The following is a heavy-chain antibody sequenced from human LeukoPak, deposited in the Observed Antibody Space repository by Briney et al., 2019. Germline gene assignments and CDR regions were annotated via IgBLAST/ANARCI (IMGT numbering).Heavy chain of an antibody. CDR3: AKDRRFGDLSPPYFFDS. CDR2: ISRSPIST. Sequence: GGSLRLSCAASGFAFNNYALSWVRQAPGKRLEWVSGISRSPISTYYADSVKGRFTISRDNSKNTLYLQMSSLRVEDTAVYYCAKDRRFGDLSPPYFFDSWGQGTLVTVSA. D-gene: IGHD3-10*01. J-gene: IGHJ4*02. V-gene: IGHV3-23*01. CDR1: GFAFNNYA.